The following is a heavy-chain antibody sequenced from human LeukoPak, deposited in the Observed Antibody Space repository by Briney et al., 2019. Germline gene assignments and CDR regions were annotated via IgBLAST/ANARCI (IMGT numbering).Heavy chain of an antibody. D-gene: IGHD3-16*01. CDR2: IYYSGST. J-gene: IGHJ4*02. CDR3: ARDRGGDFDY. Sequence: SETLSLTCTVSGDSISSYYLNWIRQPPGKGLEWIGYIYYSGSTNYNPSLKSRVTISVDTSKNQFSLKLSSVTAADTAVYYCARDRGGDFDYWGQGTLVTVSS. CDR1: GDSISSYY. V-gene: IGHV4-59*01.